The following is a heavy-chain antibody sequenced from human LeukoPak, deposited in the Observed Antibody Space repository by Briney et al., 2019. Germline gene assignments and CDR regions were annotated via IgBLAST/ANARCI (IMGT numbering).Heavy chain of an antibody. Sequence: ASVKVSFEASGYPFTSYDINWVRQATGQGLEWMGWMNPNSGNTGYAQKFQGRVTITRNTSISTAYMELSSLRSEDTAVYYCARRLREDLDYWGQGTLVTVSS. CDR1: GYPFTSYD. D-gene: IGHD4-17*01. V-gene: IGHV1-8*03. CDR2: MNPNSGNT. J-gene: IGHJ4*02. CDR3: ARRLREDLDY.